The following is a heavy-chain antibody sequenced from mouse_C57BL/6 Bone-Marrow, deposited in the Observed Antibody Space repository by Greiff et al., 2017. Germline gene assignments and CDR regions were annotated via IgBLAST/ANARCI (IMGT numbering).Heavy chain of an antibody. Sequence: QVQLKESGAELVRPGASVTLSCKASGYTFTDYEMHWVKQTPVHGLEWIGAIDPETGGTAYNQKFKGKAILTADKSSSTAYMELRSLTSEDSAVYYCTRDDYDEGYFDYWGQGTTLTVSS. CDR2: IDPETGGT. CDR1: GYTFTDYE. J-gene: IGHJ2*01. CDR3: TRDDYDEGYFDY. V-gene: IGHV1-15*01. D-gene: IGHD2-4*01.